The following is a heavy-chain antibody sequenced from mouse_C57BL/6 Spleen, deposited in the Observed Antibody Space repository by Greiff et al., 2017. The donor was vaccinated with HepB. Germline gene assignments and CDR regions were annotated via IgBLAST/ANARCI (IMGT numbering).Heavy chain of an antibody. Sequence: QVQLKQSGAELARPGASVKLSCKASGYTFTSYGISWVKQRTGQGLEWIGEIYPRSGNTYYNEKFKGKATLTADKSSSTAYMELRSLTSEDSAVYFCARGAYYGNPGYFDYWGQGTTLTVSS. CDR1: GYTFTSYG. J-gene: IGHJ2*01. D-gene: IGHD2-1*01. CDR3: ARGAYYGNPGYFDY. CDR2: IYPRSGNT. V-gene: IGHV1-81*01.